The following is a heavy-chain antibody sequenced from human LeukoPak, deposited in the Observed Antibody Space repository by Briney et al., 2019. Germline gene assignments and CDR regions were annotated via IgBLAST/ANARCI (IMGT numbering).Heavy chain of an antibody. CDR3: ASNGGGYYDILTGYPKPYYYYYYMDV. J-gene: IGHJ6*03. CDR1: GGSISSSNW. D-gene: IGHD3-9*01. Sequence: PSETLSLTCAVSGGSISSSNWWSWVRQPPGKGLEWIGRIYYSGSTYYNPSLKSRVTISVDTSKNQFSLKLSSVTAADTAVYYCASNGGGYYDILTGYPKPYYYYYYMDVWGKGTTVTVSS. CDR2: IYYSGST. V-gene: IGHV4-4*02.